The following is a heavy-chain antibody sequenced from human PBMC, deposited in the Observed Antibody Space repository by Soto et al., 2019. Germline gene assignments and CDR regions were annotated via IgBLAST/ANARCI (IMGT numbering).Heavy chain of an antibody. D-gene: IGHD4-17*01. Sequence: EVQLVESGGGLVQPGRSLRLSCAASGFTFDDYAMHWVRQAPGKGLEWVSGISWNSGSIGYADSVKGRFTISRDNAKNSLYLQMNSLRAEDTALYYCAKDRVTTVTLLALNAFDIWGQGTMVTVSS. CDR3: AKDRVTTVTLLALNAFDI. CDR2: ISWNSGSI. CDR1: GFTFDDYA. V-gene: IGHV3-9*01. J-gene: IGHJ3*02.